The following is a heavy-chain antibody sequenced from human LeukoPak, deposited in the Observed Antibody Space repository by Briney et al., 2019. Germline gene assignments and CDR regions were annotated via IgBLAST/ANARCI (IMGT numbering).Heavy chain of an antibody. Sequence: ASVKFSCKASGYTFTDYYVYWVRQAPGQGLEWMGWINPNSGDTNYAQKFQGRVTMTRDTSISTAYMDLSSLRSDGTAMYYCARMWSTATSGWNWFDPWGQGTLVTVSS. CDR2: INPNSGDT. D-gene: IGHD6-13*01. J-gene: IGHJ5*02. CDR1: GYTFTDYY. V-gene: IGHV1-2*02. CDR3: ARMWSTATSGWNWFDP.